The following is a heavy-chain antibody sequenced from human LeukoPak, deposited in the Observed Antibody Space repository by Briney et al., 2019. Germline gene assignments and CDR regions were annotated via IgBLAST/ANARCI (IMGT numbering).Heavy chain of an antibody. V-gene: IGHV4-59*01. CDR3: AAGVAESSRGDY. Sequence: SETLSLTCTVSGGSISSYYWSWIRQPPGKGLEWIGYIYYSGSTNYNPSLKSRVTISVDTSKNQFSLKLSSVTAADTAVYYYAAGVAESSRGDYWGQGTLVTVSS. CDR1: GGSISSYY. J-gene: IGHJ4*02. D-gene: IGHD3-3*01. CDR2: IYYSGST.